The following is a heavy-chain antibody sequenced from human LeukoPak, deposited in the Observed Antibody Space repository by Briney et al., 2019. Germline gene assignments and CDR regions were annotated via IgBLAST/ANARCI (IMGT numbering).Heavy chain of an antibody. CDR3: ARVDSGYFQYNWFDP. D-gene: IGHD5-12*01. V-gene: IGHV4-4*07. J-gene: IGHJ5*02. CDR2: IYTTGST. CDR1: GGSISSYY. Sequence: SETLSLTCTVSGGSISSYYWSWIRQPAGKGLEWIGRIYTTGSTNYNPSLKSRVTMSIDTSKNQFSLKLSSVTAADTAVYYCARVDSGYFQYNWFDPWGQGTLVTVSS.